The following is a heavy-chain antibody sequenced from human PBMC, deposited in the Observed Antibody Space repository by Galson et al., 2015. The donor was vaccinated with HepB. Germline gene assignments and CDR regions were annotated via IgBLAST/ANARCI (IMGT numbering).Heavy chain of an antibody. J-gene: IGHJ4*02. CDR3: ARDFARAPTGSYYL. CDR2: ISSSSSSYI. V-gene: IGHV3-21*01. CDR1: GFTFSSYA. D-gene: IGHD3-10*01. Sequence: SLRLSCAASGFTFSSYAMSWVRQAPGQGLEWVTAISSSSSSYIYYADSVKGRFTISRDNAKNSLYLQMNSLRAEDTAVYYCARDFARAPTGSYYLWGQGTLVTVSS.